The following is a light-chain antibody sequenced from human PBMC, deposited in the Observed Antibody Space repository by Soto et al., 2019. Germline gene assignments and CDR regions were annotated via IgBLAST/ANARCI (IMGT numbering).Light chain of an antibody. CDR2: DVS. CDR1: SSDVGGYNY. CDR3: CSYAGSYRWV. V-gene: IGLV2-11*01. J-gene: IGLJ3*02. Sequence: QSALTQPRSVSGSPGQSVTISCTGTSSDVGGYNYVSWYQQHPGKAPKLMIYDVSKRPSGVPDRFSGSKSGNTASLTISGLQAEDDADSYCCSYAGSYRWVFGGGTKLTVL.